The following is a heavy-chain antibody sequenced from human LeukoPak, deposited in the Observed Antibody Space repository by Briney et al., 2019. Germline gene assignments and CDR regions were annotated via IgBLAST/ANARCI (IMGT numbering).Heavy chain of an antibody. CDR3: AKVKPISSGPYYFDY. J-gene: IGHJ4*02. CDR1: GFTFSDYY. Sequence: GGSLRLSCAASGFTFSDYYMSWIRQAPGKGLEWVSYISSSGSTIYYADSVKGRFTISRNNAKNSLYLQMNSLRAEDTAVYYCAKVKPISSGPYYFDYWGQGTLVTVSS. CDR2: ISSSGSTI. D-gene: IGHD6-19*01. V-gene: IGHV3-11*01.